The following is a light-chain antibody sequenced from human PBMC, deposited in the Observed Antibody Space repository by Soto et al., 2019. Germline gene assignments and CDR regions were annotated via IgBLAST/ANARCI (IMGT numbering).Light chain of an antibody. CDR1: SSDVFGYNF. Sequence: QSVLTQPPSASGSPGQSVTISCTGTSSDVFGYNFVSWYQHHPGKAPKLMIYEVTKRPSGVPDRFSGSKSGNTASLTVSGLQAEDEADYYCSSYAGSNIYDVFGTGTKLTVL. CDR3: SSYAGSNIYDV. CDR2: EVT. V-gene: IGLV2-8*01. J-gene: IGLJ1*01.